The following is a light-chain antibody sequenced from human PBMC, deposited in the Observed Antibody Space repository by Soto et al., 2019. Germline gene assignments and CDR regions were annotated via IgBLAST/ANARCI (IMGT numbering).Light chain of an antibody. CDR1: QSVSSKY. CDR2: GAS. Sequence: EIVLTQSPGTLSLSPGERATLSCRSSQSVSSKYLAWYQQKPGQAPRLLIYGASSRATGVPDRFSGSGSGADFTLTSVSLEPEDFAVYYCQQYGSSPKYTFGQGTKLEI. J-gene: IGKJ2*01. V-gene: IGKV3-20*01. CDR3: QQYGSSPKYT.